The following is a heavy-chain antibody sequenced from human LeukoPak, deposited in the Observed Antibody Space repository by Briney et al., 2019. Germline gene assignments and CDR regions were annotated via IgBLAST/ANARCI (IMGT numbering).Heavy chain of an antibody. CDR3: ARDELDILTGYYNFAGDY. CDR2: MNPNSGNT. CDR1: GYTFTSYD. D-gene: IGHD3-9*01. Sequence: ASVKVSCKASGYTFTSYDINWVRQATGQGLEWMGWMNPNSGNTGYAQKFQGRVTMTRNTSISTAYMELSSLRSEDTAVYYCARDELDILTGYYNFAGDYWGQGTLVTVSS. V-gene: IGHV1-8*01. J-gene: IGHJ4*02.